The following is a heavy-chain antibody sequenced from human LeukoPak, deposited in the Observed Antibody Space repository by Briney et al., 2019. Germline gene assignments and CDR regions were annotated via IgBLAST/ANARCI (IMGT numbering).Heavy chain of an antibody. CDR1: GYSFTSYW. Sequence: GESLQISCKGSGYSFTSYWIGWVRQMPGKGLEWMGIIYPGDSDTRYSPSFQGQVIISADKSVSTAYLQWSSLKASDIAMYHCARLIAVAGPLHFDYWSQGTLVTVSS. CDR2: IYPGDSDT. V-gene: IGHV5-51*01. CDR3: ARLIAVAGPLHFDY. J-gene: IGHJ4*02. D-gene: IGHD6-19*01.